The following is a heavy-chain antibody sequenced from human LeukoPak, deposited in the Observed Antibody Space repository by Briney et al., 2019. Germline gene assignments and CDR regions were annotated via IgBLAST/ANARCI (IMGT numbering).Heavy chain of an antibody. CDR1: AGSITSNY. CDR2: IHYSGTT. Sequence: SETLSLTCTVSAGSITSNYWSWLRQPPGEGLEWIGYIHYSGTTDYNPSLKSRVTISLDVSKSQFSLSLNSVTAADTAMYYCARDAAGYSSSWEFDYWGQGILVTVSS. J-gene: IGHJ4*02. D-gene: IGHD6-13*01. CDR3: ARDAAGYSSSWEFDY. V-gene: IGHV4-59*01.